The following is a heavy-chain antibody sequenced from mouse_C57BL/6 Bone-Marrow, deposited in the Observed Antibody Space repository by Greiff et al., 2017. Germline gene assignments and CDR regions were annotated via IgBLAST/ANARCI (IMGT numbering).Heavy chain of an antibody. CDR1: GFNIKDDY. V-gene: IGHV14-4*01. CDR3: TRYDGYYEGWFAY. CDR2: IDPENGDT. D-gene: IGHD2-3*01. Sequence: VQLQQSGAELVRPGASVKLSCTASGFNIKDDYMHWVKQRPEQGLEWIGWIDPENGDTEYASKFRGKATITADTSSNTAYLQLSSLTSEDTAVYYCTRYDGYYEGWFAYWGRGTLVTVSA. J-gene: IGHJ3*01.